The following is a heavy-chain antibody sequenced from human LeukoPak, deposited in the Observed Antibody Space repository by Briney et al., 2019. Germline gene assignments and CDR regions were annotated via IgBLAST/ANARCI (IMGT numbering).Heavy chain of an antibody. Sequence: GASVKVSCKASGYTFTSYGISWVRQAPGQGLEWMGWISAYNGNTNYAQKLQGRVTMTTDTSTSTAYMELRSLRSDDTAVYYCARDEWKWLVRGSFDYWGQGTLVTVSS. CDR2: ISAYNGNT. J-gene: IGHJ4*02. CDR3: ARDEWKWLVRGSFDY. V-gene: IGHV1-18*01. D-gene: IGHD6-19*01. CDR1: GYTFTSYG.